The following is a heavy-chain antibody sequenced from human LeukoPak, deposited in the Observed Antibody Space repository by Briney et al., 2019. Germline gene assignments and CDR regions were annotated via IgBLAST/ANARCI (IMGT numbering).Heavy chain of an antibody. J-gene: IGHJ5*02. CDR3: ASVWSLTGSYNVLLWFGESPGNWCDP. D-gene: IGHD3-10*01. V-gene: IGHV1-18*01. CDR2: ISAYNGNT. CDR1: AYTFTSYC. Sequence: ASVKASCKASAYTFTSYCISWVRQAPGQGLEWMGWISAYNGNTNYAQYLQGRVTMTTDTSTSTAYMELRSLISDDTAVYYCASVWSLTGSYNVLLWFGESPGNWCDPWGRGTLVSVSS.